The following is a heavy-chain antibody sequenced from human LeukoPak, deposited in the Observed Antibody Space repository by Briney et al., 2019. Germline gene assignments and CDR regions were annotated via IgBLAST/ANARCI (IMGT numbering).Heavy chain of an antibody. CDR1: GFTFSSYG. CDR2: IRYDGSNK. CDR3: AKAVGRGYYDSSGYPDY. J-gene: IGHJ4*02. D-gene: IGHD3-22*01. V-gene: IGHV3-30*02. Sequence: PGGSLRLSCAASGFTFSSYGMHWVRQAPGKGLEWVAFIRYDGSNKYYADSVKGRFTISRDNSKNTLYLQMNSLRAEDTAVYYCAKAVGRGYYDSSGYPDYWGQGTLVTVSS.